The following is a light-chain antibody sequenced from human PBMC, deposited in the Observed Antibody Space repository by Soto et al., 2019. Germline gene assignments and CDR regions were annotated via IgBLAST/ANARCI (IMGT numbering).Light chain of an antibody. V-gene: IGKV1-9*01. CDR1: QGIDTY. J-gene: IGKJ3*01. CDR3: QQSNSYPFP. Sequence: IQLTQSPSSLSASVGDSVTITCRASQGIDTYLAWYQQKPGKAPNLLIYAASTLQRGVPPRFSGSGSGTDFTLTISSLQPEDFATYYCQQSNSYPFPFGPGTKVDIK. CDR2: AAS.